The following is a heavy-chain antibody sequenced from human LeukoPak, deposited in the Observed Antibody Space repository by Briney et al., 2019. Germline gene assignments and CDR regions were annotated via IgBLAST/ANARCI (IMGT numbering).Heavy chain of an antibody. CDR3: ARSVDIDY. J-gene: IGHJ4*02. Sequence: PGGSLRLSCAVSGFTVSSNHMNWVRQAPGKGLEWVSYISSGSSTIYYADSVKGRFTISRDNAKNSLYLQMNSLRAEDTAVYYCARSVDIDYWGQGTLVTVSS. V-gene: IGHV3-48*01. CDR1: GFTVSSNH. CDR2: ISSGSSTI. D-gene: IGHD5-12*01.